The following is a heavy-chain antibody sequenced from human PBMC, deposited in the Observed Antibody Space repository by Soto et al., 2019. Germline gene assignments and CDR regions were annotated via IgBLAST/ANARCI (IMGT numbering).Heavy chain of an antibody. CDR2: IWYDGSNK. J-gene: IGHJ4*02. Sequence: QVQLVESGGGVVQPGRSLRLSCAASGFTFSSYGMHWVRQAPGKGLEWVAVIWYDGSNKYYADSVKGRFTISRDNSKNTLYLKMNSLRAEDTAVYYCARYRAYYGYYSHGGGDYWGQGTLVTVSS. D-gene: IGHD4-17*01. V-gene: IGHV3-33*01. CDR3: ARYRAYYGYYSHGGGDY. CDR1: GFTFSSYG.